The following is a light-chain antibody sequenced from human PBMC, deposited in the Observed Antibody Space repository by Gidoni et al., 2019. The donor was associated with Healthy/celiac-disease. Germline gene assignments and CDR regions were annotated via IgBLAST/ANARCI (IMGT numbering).Light chain of an antibody. CDR3: QQSYSTPIT. CDR2: AAS. Sequence: DMQMTQSPSSRSASVGDRVTITCRASQSISNYLTWYQQKPGKAPKLLIYAASSLQSGVPSRFSGSGSGTDFTLTISSLQPEDFATYYCQQSYSTPITFXQXTRLEIK. CDR1: QSISNY. V-gene: IGKV1-39*01. J-gene: IGKJ5*01.